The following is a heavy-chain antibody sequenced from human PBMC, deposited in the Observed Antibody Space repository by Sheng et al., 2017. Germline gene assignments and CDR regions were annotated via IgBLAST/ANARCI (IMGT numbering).Heavy chain of an antibody. CDR1: VAPSVLTS. J-gene: IGHJ4*02. D-gene: IGHD2-15*01. V-gene: IGHV4-59*01. Sequence: QVQLQESGPGLVKPFGDPCSSPALSLVAPSVLTSGAGSGSPQGRDWSGIGYIYYSGSTNYNPSLKSRVTISVXTSKNQFSLKLSSVTAVDTAVYYCARTPAYCSGAGCYRFDYWGQGALVTVSS. CDR2: IYYSGST. CDR3: ARTPAYCSGAGCYRFDY.